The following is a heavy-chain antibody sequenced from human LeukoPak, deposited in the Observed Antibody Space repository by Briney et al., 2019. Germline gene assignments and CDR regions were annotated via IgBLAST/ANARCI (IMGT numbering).Heavy chain of an antibody. CDR2: IYSGGST. V-gene: IGHV3-66*02. J-gene: IGHJ6*03. Sequence: GGSLRLFCAASGFIDSSNYMSWVREAPGKGLEGVAVIYSGGSTYDSDSVKGRFAISRDNSKNTLYLQMNSLRAEDTAVYYCARDPTYYYYYMDVWGKGTTVTVSS. CDR3: ARDPTYYYYYMDV. CDR1: GFIDSSNY.